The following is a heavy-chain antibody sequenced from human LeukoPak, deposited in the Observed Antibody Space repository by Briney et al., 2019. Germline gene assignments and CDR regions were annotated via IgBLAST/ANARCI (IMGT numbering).Heavy chain of an antibody. CDR1: GFSFSDYA. V-gene: IGHV3-30*04. CDR3: ARGRHSGYDYMLDF. Sequence: GGSLRLSCAASGFSFSDYAMHWVRQAPGKGLEWVAFISYHGENKYYGDSVEGRFTVTRGNSQNKLYLQMDSLRPEDTAVFYCARGRHSGYDYMLDFWGQGALVIVSS. D-gene: IGHD5-12*01. CDR2: ISYHGENK. J-gene: IGHJ4*02.